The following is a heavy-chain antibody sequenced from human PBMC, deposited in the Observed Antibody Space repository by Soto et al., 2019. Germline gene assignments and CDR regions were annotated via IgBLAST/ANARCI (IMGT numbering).Heavy chain of an antibody. V-gene: IGHV3-23*01. D-gene: IGHD6-19*01. Sequence: GGSLRLSCAASGFTFSSYAMSWVRQAPGKGLEWVSAISGSGGSTYYADSVKGRFTISRDNSKNTLYLQMNSLRAEDTAVYYCAKDRVAGTLSLLYYYYGMDVWGQGTTVTVSS. J-gene: IGHJ6*02. CDR2: ISGSGGST. CDR3: AKDRVAGTLSLLYYYYGMDV. CDR1: GFTFSSYA.